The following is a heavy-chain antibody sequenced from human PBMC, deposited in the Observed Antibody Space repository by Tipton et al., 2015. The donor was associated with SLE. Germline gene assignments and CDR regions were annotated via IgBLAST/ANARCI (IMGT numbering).Heavy chain of an antibody. D-gene: IGHD1-1*01. Sequence: TLSLTCAVYGGSFSGYYWSWIRQPPGKGLEWIGEINHSGSTNYNPSLKSRVTISVDTSKTQFSLKLRSVTAADTAVYYCARGTGYFDSWGQGTLVTVSS. CDR3: ARGTGYFDS. J-gene: IGHJ4*02. CDR2: INHSGST. V-gene: IGHV4-34*01. CDR1: GGSFSGYY.